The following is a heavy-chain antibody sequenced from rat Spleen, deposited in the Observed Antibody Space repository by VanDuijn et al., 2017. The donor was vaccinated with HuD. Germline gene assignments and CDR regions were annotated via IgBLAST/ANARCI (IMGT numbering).Heavy chain of an antibody. D-gene: IGHD1-10*01. CDR1: AYSITSSYR. CDR2: INGAGST. J-gene: IGHJ2*01. CDR3: ARDNNYKAY. V-gene: IGHV3-3*01. Sequence: EVQLQESGPGLVKPSQSLSLTCSVTAYSITSSYRWNWIRKFPGNKLEWMGYINGAGSTNYNPSLKSRISITRDTSKNQFFLQVNSVTTEDTATYYCARDNNYKAYWGQGVMVTVSS.